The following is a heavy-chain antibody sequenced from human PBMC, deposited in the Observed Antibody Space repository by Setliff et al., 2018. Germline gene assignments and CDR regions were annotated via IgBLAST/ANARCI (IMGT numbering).Heavy chain of an antibody. D-gene: IGHD6-13*01. CDR2: IHYSGSP. Sequence: SETLSLTCTVSGGSISSYYWNWIRQPPGKGLEWIGYIHYSGSPNYHPSLKSRVSTSVDTSQNQISLKLSSVTAADTAVYYCARTMYNSSWYGAFDIWGQGTMVTVSS. V-gene: IGHV4-59*01. CDR3: ARTMYNSSWYGAFDI. J-gene: IGHJ3*02. CDR1: GGSISSYY.